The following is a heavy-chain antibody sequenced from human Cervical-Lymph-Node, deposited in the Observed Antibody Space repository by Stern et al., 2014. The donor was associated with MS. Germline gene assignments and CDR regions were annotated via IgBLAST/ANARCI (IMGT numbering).Heavy chain of an antibody. CDR3: ASPLTATSVPFGYYGMDV. CDR1: GGTFSNYA. J-gene: IGHJ6*02. D-gene: IGHD4-17*01. Sequence: QVQLVQSGAEVTKPGSSVKVYCKASGGTFSNYATSWGRQPPAHGLAWMGGTVPLFGKPNYAQKFQGRVTITADESTSTAYMVLSSLRSEDTAVYYCASPLTATSVPFGYYGMDVWGQGTTVTVS. V-gene: IGHV1-69*01. CDR2: TVPLFGKP.